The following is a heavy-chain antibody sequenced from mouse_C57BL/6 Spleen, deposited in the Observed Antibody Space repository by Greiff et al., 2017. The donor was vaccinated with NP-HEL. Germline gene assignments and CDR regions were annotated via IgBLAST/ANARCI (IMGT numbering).Heavy chain of an antibody. CDR3: ASSGDYDYYAMDD. Sequence: VQLQQSGAELVRPGTSVKMSCKASGYTFTNYWIGWAKQRPGHGLEWIGDIYPGGGYTNYNEKFKGKAALTADKSSSTAYMQFSSLTSEDSAIYYCASSGDYDYYAMDDWGQGTSAPASS. V-gene: IGHV1-63*01. J-gene: IGHJ4*01. CDR1: GYTFTNYW. CDR2: IYPGGGYT. D-gene: IGHD2-4*01.